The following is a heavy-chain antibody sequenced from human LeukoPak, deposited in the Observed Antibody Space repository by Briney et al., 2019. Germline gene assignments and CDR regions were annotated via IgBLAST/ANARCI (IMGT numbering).Heavy chain of an antibody. CDR3: ASWPGGWYGEDS. V-gene: IGHV3-53*01. CDR1: GFTVSSNY. Sequence: GGSLRLSCAASGFTVSSNYMSWVRQAPGKGLEWVSVIYGGGSTYYADSVKGRFTISRDTSKNTLNLQMNSLGAEDTAVYYCASWPGGWYGEDSWGQGTLVTVSS. J-gene: IGHJ4*02. CDR2: IYGGGST. D-gene: IGHD6-19*01.